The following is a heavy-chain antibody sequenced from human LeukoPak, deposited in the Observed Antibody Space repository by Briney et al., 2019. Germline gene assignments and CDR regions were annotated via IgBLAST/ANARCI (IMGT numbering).Heavy chain of an antibody. CDR1: GYTFTSYD. CDR2: IIPIFGTA. CDR3: ARESKYSSGFNRNDYYYMDV. V-gene: IGHV1-69*13. Sequence: SVKVSCKASGYTFTSYDINWVRQATGQGLEWMGGIIPIFGTANYAQKFQGRVTITADESTNTAYMELSSLRSEDTAVYYCARESKYSSGFNRNDYYYMDVWGKGTTVTISS. D-gene: IGHD6-19*01. J-gene: IGHJ6*03.